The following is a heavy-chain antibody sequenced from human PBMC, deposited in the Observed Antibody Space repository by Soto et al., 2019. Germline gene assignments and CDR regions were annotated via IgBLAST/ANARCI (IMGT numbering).Heavy chain of an antibody. J-gene: IGHJ4*02. CDR1: GGTLSSYA. D-gene: IGHD3-22*01. CDR2: IIPIFGTA. V-gene: IGHV1-69*13. Sequence: SVKVSCKASGGTLSSYAINWVRQAPGQGLEWMGGIIPIFGTAKYAQKFQGRVTITADESTSTAYMELSSLRSEDTAVYYCARDSIYDSSAYYYGDYWGQGTLVTVSS. CDR3: ARDSIYDSSAYYYGDY.